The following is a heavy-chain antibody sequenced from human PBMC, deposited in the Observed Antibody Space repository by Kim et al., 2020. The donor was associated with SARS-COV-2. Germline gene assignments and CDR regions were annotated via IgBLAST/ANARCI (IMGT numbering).Heavy chain of an antibody. V-gene: IGHV3-23*01. Sequence: DTARGRFTISRENSKNTLYLQMNSLRAEDTAVYYCAKGGGGDYCNTWHDSWGHGARVTVSS. D-gene: IGHD3-10*01. J-gene: IGHJ5*01. CDR3: AKGGGGDYCNTWHDS.